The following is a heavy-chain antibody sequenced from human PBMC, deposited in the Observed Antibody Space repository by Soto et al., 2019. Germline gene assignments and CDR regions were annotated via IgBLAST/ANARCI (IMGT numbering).Heavy chain of an antibody. J-gene: IGHJ4*02. Sequence: SETLSLTCTVSGGSISSGGYYWSWIRQHPGKGLEWIGYIYYSGSTYYNPSLKSRVTISVDTSKNQFSLKLSSVTAADTAVYYCARWGYYYDSSGYYDGGHWGQGTLVTVSS. D-gene: IGHD3-22*01. CDR3: ARWGYYYDSSGYYDGGH. CDR1: GGSISSGGYY. CDR2: IYYSGST. V-gene: IGHV4-31*03.